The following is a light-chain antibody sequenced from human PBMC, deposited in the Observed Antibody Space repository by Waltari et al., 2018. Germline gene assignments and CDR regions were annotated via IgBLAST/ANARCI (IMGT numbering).Light chain of an antibody. CDR3: LQYFSYPWT. V-gene: IGKV1-5*01. CDR2: DAS. Sequence: DIQMSQSPSTLSASLGARVPITCRASQDTSNWLAWYQQKPGKPPKVLIYDASTLQSGVPSGFSGGGSGTEFTLTISSLQSDDFATYYCLQYFSYPWTFGPGTKVEIK. CDR1: QDTSNW. J-gene: IGKJ1*01.